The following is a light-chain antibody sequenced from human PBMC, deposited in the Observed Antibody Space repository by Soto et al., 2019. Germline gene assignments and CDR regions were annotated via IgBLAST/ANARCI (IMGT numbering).Light chain of an antibody. Sequence: ITQCPATLTESPGERATVSCRASHDIRSNLAWYQQRPGQAPRLLIYGASTRATGIPARFSGSGSGTEFTLTISSLQSEDFAVYHCKQYHNLPPWTFGQGTKVAIK. V-gene: IGKV3-15*01. J-gene: IGKJ1*01. CDR2: GAS. CDR3: KQYHNLPPWT. CDR1: HDIRSN.